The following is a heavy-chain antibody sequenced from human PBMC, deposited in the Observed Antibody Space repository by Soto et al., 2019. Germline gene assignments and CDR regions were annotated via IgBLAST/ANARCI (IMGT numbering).Heavy chain of an antibody. D-gene: IGHD4-17*01. J-gene: IGHJ4*02. CDR1: GYTFTSYY. CDR2: INPSGGST. V-gene: IGHV1-46*03. CDR3: ARDPSPTVTTQIYDY. Sequence: ASVKVSCKASGYTFTSYYMHWVRQAPGQGLEWMGIINPSGGSTSYAQKFQGRVTMTRDTSTSTVYMELSSLRSEDTAVYYCARDPSPTVTTQIYDYWGQGTLVTVSS.